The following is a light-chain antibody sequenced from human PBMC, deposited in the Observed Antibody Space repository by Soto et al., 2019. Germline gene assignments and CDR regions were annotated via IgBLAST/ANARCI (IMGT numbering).Light chain of an antibody. CDR1: QSVSSY. V-gene: IGKV3-11*01. J-gene: IGKJ2*01. Sequence: DIVLTQSPATLCLSPGERATLSCRASQSVSSYLVWYQQKPGQAPRLLIYDASNRAAGIPARFSGSGSGTDFTLTISSLEPEDFAIYYCQQRSNSYTFGQGTKLEFK. CDR3: QQRSNSYT. CDR2: DAS.